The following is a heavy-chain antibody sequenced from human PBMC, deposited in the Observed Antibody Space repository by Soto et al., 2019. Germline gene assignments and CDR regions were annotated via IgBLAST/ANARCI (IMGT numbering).Heavy chain of an antibody. Sequence: SETLSLTCTVSGGSISNYYCSWIRPPPGKGLEWIGYIHYSGNTNYNPSLKSRVTISADTSKNQFSLKLSSVTAADTTVYYCARGHYFFRNRDFATIDYWGQGTLLTVSS. CDR1: GGSISNYY. D-gene: IGHD3-3*01. J-gene: IGHJ4*02. V-gene: IGHV4-59*08. CDR3: ARGHYFFRNRDFATIDY. CDR2: IHYSGNT.